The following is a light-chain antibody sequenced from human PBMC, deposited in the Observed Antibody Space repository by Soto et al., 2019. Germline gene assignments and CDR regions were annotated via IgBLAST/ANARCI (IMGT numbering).Light chain of an antibody. Sequence: ERVMTQSPATLSVSPGERATLSCRASRSVSSNLAWYQQKPGQAPRLLIYGASTRATGIPARFSGSGSGIEFTLTISSLQSEDFAVYYCQQYNNWPLTFGGGTKVEIK. CDR2: GAS. V-gene: IGKV3-15*01. CDR1: RSVSSN. J-gene: IGKJ4*01. CDR3: QQYNNWPLT.